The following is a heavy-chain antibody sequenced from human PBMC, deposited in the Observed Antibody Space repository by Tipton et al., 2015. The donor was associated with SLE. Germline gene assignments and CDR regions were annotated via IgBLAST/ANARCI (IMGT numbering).Heavy chain of an antibody. Sequence: TLSLTCTVSGGSISSGSFYWSWIRQPAGKGLEWIGYIYFTGRTNYNPSLKSRVTISVDTSKNQFSLKLSSLTAADPAVYYCASLSGYDLSYFDYWGQGTLVTVSS. CDR3: ASLSGYDLSYFDY. D-gene: IGHD5-12*01. CDR2: IYFTGRT. CDR1: GGSISSGSFY. J-gene: IGHJ4*02. V-gene: IGHV4-61*10.